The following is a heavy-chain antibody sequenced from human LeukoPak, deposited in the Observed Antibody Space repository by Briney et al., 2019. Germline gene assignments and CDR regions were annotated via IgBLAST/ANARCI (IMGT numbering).Heavy chain of an antibody. D-gene: IGHD6-19*01. CDR1: GFTFSSYW. V-gene: IGHV3-74*01. CDR3: ARDSSGWYHGMDV. J-gene: IGHJ6*02. CDR2: INSDGSST. Sequence: PGGSLRLSCAASGFTFSSYWMHWVRQAPGQGLVCVSRINSDGSSTSYADSVKGRFTISRDNAKNSLYLQMNSLRADDTAVYYCARDSSGWYHGMDVWGQGTTVTVSS.